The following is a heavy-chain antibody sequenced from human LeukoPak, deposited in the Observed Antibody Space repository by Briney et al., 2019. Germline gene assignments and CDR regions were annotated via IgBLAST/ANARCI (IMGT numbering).Heavy chain of an antibody. CDR1: LYTFTNYG. V-gene: IGHV1-18*01. Sequence: ASVNVSYKPSLYTFTNYGISEVRQAPGQGREWMGWISAYNGNTNYAQKLQGRVTMTADTFTSTAYLEARSLGSYDTAGVYCGGEGSSGYYYWIACWGQGTLVTVSS. J-gene: IGHJ4*02. CDR2: ISAYNGNT. CDR3: GGEGSSGYYYWIAC. D-gene: IGHD3-22*01.